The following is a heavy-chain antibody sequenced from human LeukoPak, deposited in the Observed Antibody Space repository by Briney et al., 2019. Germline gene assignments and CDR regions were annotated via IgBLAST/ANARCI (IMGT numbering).Heavy chain of an antibody. CDR2: ISAYNGNT. CDR3: ARDRPGIAVAGTWAPYYYGMDV. J-gene: IGHJ6*02. CDR1: GYTFTSYG. Sequence: GASVKVSCKASGYTFTSYGISWVRQAPGQGLEWMGWISAYNGNTNYAQKLQGRVTMTTDTSTSTAYMELRSLRSDDTAVYYCARDRPGIAVAGTWAPYYYGMDVWGQGTTVTVSS. D-gene: IGHD6-19*01. V-gene: IGHV1-18*01.